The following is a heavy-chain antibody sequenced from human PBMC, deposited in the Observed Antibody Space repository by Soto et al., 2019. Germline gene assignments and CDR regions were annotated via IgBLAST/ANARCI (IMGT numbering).Heavy chain of an antibody. CDR1: GYTFTSYY. J-gene: IGHJ4*02. Sequence: QVQXXXSXAXVXXPGXXVKXSCKASGYTFTSYYISWVRQAPGQGLEWMGWISAYNGNTNYAQKLQGRVTMTTDTSTSTAYMELRSLRSDDTAVYYCARDLPPVDSWGQGTLITVSS. CDR3: ARDLPPVDS. V-gene: IGHV1-18*01. CDR2: ISAYNGNT.